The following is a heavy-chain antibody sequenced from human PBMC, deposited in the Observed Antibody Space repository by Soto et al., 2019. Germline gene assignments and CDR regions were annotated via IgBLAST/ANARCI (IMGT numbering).Heavy chain of an antibody. CDR3: ARASTITPDYYYYGMDV. D-gene: IGHD5-12*01. CDR2: IYYSGST. J-gene: IGHJ6*02. V-gene: IGHV4-59*01. Sequence: QVQLQESGPGLVKPSETLSLTCTVSGGSISSYYWSWIRQPPGKGLEWIGYIYYSGSTNYNPSLKSRVTISVDTSKHQFPLTLSSVTAADTAVYYCARASTITPDYYYYGMDVWGQGTTVTVSS. CDR1: GGSISSYY.